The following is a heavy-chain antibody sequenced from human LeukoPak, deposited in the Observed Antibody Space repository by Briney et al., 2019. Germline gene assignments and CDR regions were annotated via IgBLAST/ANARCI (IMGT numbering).Heavy chain of an antibody. D-gene: IGHD3-9*01. Sequence: WGSLRLSCAASGFTFGNYWMHWVRQAPGKGLVWVSRIYSDGSSTNYADSVKGRFTISRDNAKKTLYLQMNSLRAEDTAVYYCARGQTYYDDSTGYHYYAFDIWGQGTMVTVSS. CDR2: IYSDGSST. CDR3: ARGQTYYDDSTGYHYYAFDI. J-gene: IGHJ3*02. V-gene: IGHV3-74*01. CDR1: GFTFGNYW.